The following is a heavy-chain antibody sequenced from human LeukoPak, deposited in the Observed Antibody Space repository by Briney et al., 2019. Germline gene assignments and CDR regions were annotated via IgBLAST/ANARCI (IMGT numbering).Heavy chain of an antibody. CDR3: ARDHNNAGALDY. CDR1: GFTFSSYW. V-gene: IGHV3-7*01. D-gene: IGHD1-26*01. CDR2: IKQDGSEK. Sequence: PGGSLRLSCAAPGFTFSSYWMSWVRQAPGKGLEWVANIKQDGSEKYYVDSVKGRFTISRDNAKNSLYLQMNSLRAEDTAVYYCARDHNNAGALDYWGQGTLVTVSS. J-gene: IGHJ4*02.